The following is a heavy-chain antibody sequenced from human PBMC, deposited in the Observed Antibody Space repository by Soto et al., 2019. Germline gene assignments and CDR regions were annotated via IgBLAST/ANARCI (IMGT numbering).Heavy chain of an antibody. CDR1: GGSISSSSYY. V-gene: IGHV4-39*01. CDR3: ARLPLRYYDSLTGYYNHAFDI. J-gene: IGHJ3*02. Sequence: QLQLQESGPGLVKPSETLSLTCTVSGGSISSSSYYWGWIRKPPGKWLDWIGSIYYSGSTYYNPSLKNRVTRSDDTSKNQFALKLSSVTAADTAVYYCARLPLRYYDSLTGYYNHAFDIWGQGTMVTVSS. CDR2: IYYSGST. D-gene: IGHD3-9*01.